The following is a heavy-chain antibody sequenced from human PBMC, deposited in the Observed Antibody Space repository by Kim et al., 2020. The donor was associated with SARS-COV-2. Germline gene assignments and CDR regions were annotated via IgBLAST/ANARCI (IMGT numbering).Heavy chain of an antibody. V-gene: IGHV6-1*01. CDR3: ARDFRIPDSGYDSGFDY. Sequence: SVQGRITINADTSKNQFSLLLNSVTPEDTAVYYCARDFRIPDSGYDSGFDYWGQGTLVTVSS. D-gene: IGHD5-12*01. J-gene: IGHJ4*02.